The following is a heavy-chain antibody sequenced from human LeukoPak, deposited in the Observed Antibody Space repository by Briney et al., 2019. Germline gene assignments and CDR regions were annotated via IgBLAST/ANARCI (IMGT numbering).Heavy chain of an antibody. Sequence: GGSLRLSCAASGFTFSSYSMNWVRQAPGKGLEWVSSISSSSSYIYYADSVKGRFTISRDNAKNSLYLQTNSLRAEDTAVYYCARERGYSGYDKGGFDYWGQGTLVTVSS. D-gene: IGHD5-12*01. V-gene: IGHV3-21*01. J-gene: IGHJ4*02. CDR1: GFTFSSYS. CDR2: ISSSSSYI. CDR3: ARERGYSGYDKGGFDY.